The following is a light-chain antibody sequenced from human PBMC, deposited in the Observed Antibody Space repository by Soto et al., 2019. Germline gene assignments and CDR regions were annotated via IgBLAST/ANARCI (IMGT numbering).Light chain of an antibody. J-gene: IGKJ5*01. CDR2: AAS. CDR1: QGISSY. CDR3: QQLNSYSIT. V-gene: IGKV1-9*01. Sequence: DIQLTQSPSFLSASVGDRVTITCRASQGISSYLAWYQQKPGKAPKLLIYAASTLQSGVPSRFSGSGSGTEFTLTISSLQPEDFATYYCQQLNSYSITFGQGRLLEI.